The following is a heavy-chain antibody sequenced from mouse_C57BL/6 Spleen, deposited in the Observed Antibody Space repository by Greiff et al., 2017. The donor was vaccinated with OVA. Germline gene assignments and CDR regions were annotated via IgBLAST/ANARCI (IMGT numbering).Heavy chain of an antibody. J-gene: IGHJ1*03. CDR3: ARGGYSNYFWYFDV. CDR2: ISDGGSYT. CDR1: GFTFSSYA. V-gene: IGHV5-4*01. Sequence: EVQGVESGGGLVKPGGSLKLSCAASGFTFSSYAMSWVRQTPEKRLEWVATISDGGSYTYYPDNVKGRFTISRDNAKNNLYLQMSHLKSEDTAMYYCARGGYSNYFWYFDVWGTGTTVTVSS. D-gene: IGHD2-5*01.